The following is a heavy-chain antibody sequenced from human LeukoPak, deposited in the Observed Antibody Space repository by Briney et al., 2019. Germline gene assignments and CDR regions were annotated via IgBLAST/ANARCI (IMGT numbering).Heavy chain of an antibody. CDR1: GGSISSYY. V-gene: IGHV4-59*01. J-gene: IGHJ5*02. CDR2: IYYSGST. CDR3: ARVRIAVAGTGWFDP. Sequence: SETLSLTCTVSGGSISSYYWSWLRQPPGKGLEWIGYIYYSGSTNYNPSLKSRVTISVDTSKNQFSLKLSSVTAADTAVYYCARVRIAVAGTGWFDPWGQGTLVTVSS. D-gene: IGHD6-19*01.